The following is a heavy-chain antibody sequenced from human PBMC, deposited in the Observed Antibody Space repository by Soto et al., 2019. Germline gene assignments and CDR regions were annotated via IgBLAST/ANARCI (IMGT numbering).Heavy chain of an antibody. Sequence: HPGGSLRLSCAASGFTFSSYGMHWVRQAPGKGLEWVAVIWYDGSNKYYADSVKGRFTISRDNSKNTLYLQMNSLRAEDTAVYYCARGRKLTIFGLVYFDYWGQGTLVTVSS. D-gene: IGHD3-3*01. V-gene: IGHV3-33*01. CDR2: IWYDGSNK. J-gene: IGHJ4*02. CDR1: GFTFSSYG. CDR3: ARGRKLTIFGLVYFDY.